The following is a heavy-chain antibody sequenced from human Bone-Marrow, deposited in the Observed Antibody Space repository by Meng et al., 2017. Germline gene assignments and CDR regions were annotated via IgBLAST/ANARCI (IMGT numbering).Heavy chain of an antibody. D-gene: IGHD5-12*01. V-gene: IGHV3-33*06. CDR2: IWYDGSNK. J-gene: IGHJ4*02. CDR1: GFTFSSYG. Sequence: GESLKISCAASGFTFSSYGMHWVRQAPGKGLEWVAVIWYDGSNKYYADSVKGRFTISRDNSKNTLYLQMNSLRAEDTAVYYCAKTPVRIVATMLYFDYWGQGTLVTVSS. CDR3: AKTPVRIVATMLYFDY.